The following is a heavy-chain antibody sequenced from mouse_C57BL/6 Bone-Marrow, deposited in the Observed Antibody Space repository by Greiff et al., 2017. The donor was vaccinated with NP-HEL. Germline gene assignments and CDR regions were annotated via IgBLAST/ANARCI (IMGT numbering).Heavy chain of an antibody. J-gene: IGHJ1*03. CDR1: GFTFSSYG. V-gene: IGHV5-6*01. Sequence: QLVESGGDLVKPGGSLKLSCAASGFTFSSYGMSWVRQTPDKRLEWVATISSGGSYTYYPDSVKGRFTISRDNAKNTLYLQMSSLKSEDTAMYYCARQGGYYWYFDVWGTGTTVTVSS. CDR2: ISSGGSYT. D-gene: IGHD1-1*02. CDR3: ARQGGYYWYFDV.